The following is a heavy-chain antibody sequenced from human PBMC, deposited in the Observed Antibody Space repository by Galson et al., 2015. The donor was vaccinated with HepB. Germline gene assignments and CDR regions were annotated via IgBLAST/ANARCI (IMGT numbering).Heavy chain of an antibody. J-gene: IGHJ2*01. Sequence: SVKVSCKASGSTFTSYDINWVRQATGQGLEWMGWMNPNSGNTGYAQKFQGRVTMTRDTSISTAYMKLSSVTAADTAVYYCARGPRHCSSTSCYFYAGALIGAGYFDLWGRGTLVTVSS. CDR1: GSTFTSYD. CDR3: ARGPRHCSSTSCYFYAGALIGAGYFDL. D-gene: IGHD2-2*01. V-gene: IGHV1-8*01. CDR2: MNPNSGNT.